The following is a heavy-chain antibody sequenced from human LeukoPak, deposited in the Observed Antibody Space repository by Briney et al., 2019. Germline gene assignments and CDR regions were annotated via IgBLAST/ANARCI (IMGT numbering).Heavy chain of an antibody. J-gene: IGHJ4*02. D-gene: IGHD3-22*01. Sequence: GGSLRLSCAASGFTFSSYWMHWVRQAPGKGLVWVSRINSDGSSTSYADSVKGRFTISRDNAKNTLYLQMNSLRAEDTAVYYCARASSGPLDDYWRQGTLVTVSS. CDR2: INSDGSST. V-gene: IGHV3-74*01. CDR3: ARASSGPLDDY. CDR1: GFTFSSYW.